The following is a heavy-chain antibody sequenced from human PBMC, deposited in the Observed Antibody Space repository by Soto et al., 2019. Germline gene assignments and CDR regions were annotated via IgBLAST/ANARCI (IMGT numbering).Heavy chain of an antibody. V-gene: IGHV3-73*01. Sequence: PGGSLRLSCAASGLTFGASALQWVRQASGKGLEWLGRIGSKGETYATAYAASVKGRFTISTDNFKDTLYLQMNSLRVDDTAMYYCARHVGSYWYFDLWGRGTLVTVSS. CDR1: GLTFGASA. J-gene: IGHJ2*01. CDR3: ARHVGSYWYFDL. D-gene: IGHD1-26*01. CDR2: IGSKGETYAT.